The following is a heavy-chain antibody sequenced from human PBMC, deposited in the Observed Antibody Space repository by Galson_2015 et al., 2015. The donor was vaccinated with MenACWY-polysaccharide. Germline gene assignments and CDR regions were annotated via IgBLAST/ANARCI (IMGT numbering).Heavy chain of an antibody. Sequence: STRLSCAAFAFTFSINWMSWGRQAPGTGLEWVTNINEDGSENQYVDSVKGRFTISRDNAKNSVFLQMSSLRAEDTAVYYCGRANNSLNTFFDYWGQGTLVTVSS. CDR1: AFTFSINW. D-gene: IGHD1/OR15-1a*01. CDR3: GRANNSLNTFFDY. V-gene: IGHV3-7*01. J-gene: IGHJ4*02. CDR2: INEDGSEN.